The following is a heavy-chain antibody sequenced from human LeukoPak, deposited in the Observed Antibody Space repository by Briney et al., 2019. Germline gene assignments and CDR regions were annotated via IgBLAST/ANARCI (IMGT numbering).Heavy chain of an antibody. Sequence: ASVKVSCKASGYTFTSYAMNWVRQAPGQGLEWMGWINTNTGNPTYAQGFTGRFVFSLDTSVSTAYLQISSLKAEDTAVYYCARGGVGATTRAPEVSRNFDYWGQGTLVTVSS. D-gene: IGHD1-26*01. CDR1: GYTFTSYA. CDR2: INTNTGNP. CDR3: ARGGVGATTRAPEVSRNFDY. V-gene: IGHV7-4-1*02. J-gene: IGHJ4*02.